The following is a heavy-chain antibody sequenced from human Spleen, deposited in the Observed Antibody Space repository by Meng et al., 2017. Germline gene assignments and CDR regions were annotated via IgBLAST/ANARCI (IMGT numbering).Heavy chain of an antibody. J-gene: IGHJ4*02. V-gene: IGHV4-34*01. CDR1: GGSFSGYY. Sequence: SETLSLTCAVYGGSFSGYYWSWIRQPPGKGLEWIGEINHSGSTNYNPSLKSGVTISVDTSKNQFSLKLSSVTAADTAVYYCARGPTTMAHDFDYWGQGTLVTVSS. CDR2: INHSGST. D-gene: IGHD4-11*01. CDR3: ARGPTTMAHDFDY.